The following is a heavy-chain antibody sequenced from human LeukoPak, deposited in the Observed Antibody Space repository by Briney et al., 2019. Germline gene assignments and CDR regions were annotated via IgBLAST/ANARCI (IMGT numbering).Heavy chain of an antibody. J-gene: IGHJ6*03. CDR1: GFTFSSYA. D-gene: IGHD4-11*01. CDR3: AKDGNDYYYYYYYMDV. CDR2: ISYDGSYK. Sequence: GGSLRLSCAASGFTFSSYAMHWVRQAPGKGLEWVAIISYDGSYKYYADSVKGRFTISRDNSKNTLYLQVNSLRAEDTAVYYCAKDGNDYYYYYYYMDVWGKGTTVTVSS. V-gene: IGHV3-30*04.